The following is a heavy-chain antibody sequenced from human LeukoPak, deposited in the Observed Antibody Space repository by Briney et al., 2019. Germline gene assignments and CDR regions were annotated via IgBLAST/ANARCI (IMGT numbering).Heavy chain of an antibody. CDR3: ANLHDYGEEGTLVYGMDV. CDR1: GFTFDDYA. Sequence: GGSLRLSCVASGFTFDDYAMHWVRQAPGKGLEWVSGISWNSGSIGYADSVKGRFTISRDNAKNSLYLQMNSLRAEDTALYYCANLHDYGEEGTLVYGMDVWGQGTTVTVSS. V-gene: IGHV3-9*01. D-gene: IGHD4-17*01. CDR2: ISWNSGSI. J-gene: IGHJ6*02.